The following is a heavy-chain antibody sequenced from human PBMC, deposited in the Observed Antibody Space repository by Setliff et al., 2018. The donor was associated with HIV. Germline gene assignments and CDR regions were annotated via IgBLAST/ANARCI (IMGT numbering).Heavy chain of an antibody. Sequence: PGGSLRLSCATSGFTFDSYSIIWVRQAPGKELEWVSYISGLGGGTIYYADSVMGRFTISRDDAEKSVYLQMNSLRAEDTAVYYCASIELAAMVPVDYWGQGTLVTVSS. CDR3: ASIELAAMVPVDY. CDR2: ISGLGGGTI. J-gene: IGHJ4*02. V-gene: IGHV3-48*01. CDR1: GFTFDSYS. D-gene: IGHD5-18*01.